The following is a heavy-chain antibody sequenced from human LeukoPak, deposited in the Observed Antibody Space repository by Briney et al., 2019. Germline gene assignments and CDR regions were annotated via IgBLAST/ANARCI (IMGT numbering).Heavy chain of an antibody. CDR3: ARRLGYCSSTSCYTSLAEKYYFDY. V-gene: IGHV3-11*01. J-gene: IGHJ4*02. CDR2: ISSSGSTM. Sequence: GGSLRLSCAASGFTFSDYYMSWIRQAPGKGLEWVSYISSSGSTMYYADSVKGRFTISRDNAKNSLYLQMNSLRAEDTAVYYCARRLGYCSSTSCYTSLAEKYYFDYWGQGTLVTVSS. CDR1: GFTFSDYY. D-gene: IGHD2-2*02.